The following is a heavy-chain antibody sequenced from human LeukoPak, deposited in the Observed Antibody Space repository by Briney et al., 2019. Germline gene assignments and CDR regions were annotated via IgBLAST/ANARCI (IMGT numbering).Heavy chain of an antibody. D-gene: IGHD3-10*01. J-gene: IGHJ4*02. V-gene: IGHV4-4*02. CDR3: AAKDYGSGSYYKDDY. Sequence: SGTLSLTCTVSGXSISSSNWWSWVRQPPGKGLGWIGQIYHSGSTNYNPSLKSRVTISVDNSKNLFSLRLTSVTAADTAVYYCAAKDYGSGSYYKDDYWGQGTLVTVSS. CDR1: GXSISSSNW. CDR2: IYHSGST.